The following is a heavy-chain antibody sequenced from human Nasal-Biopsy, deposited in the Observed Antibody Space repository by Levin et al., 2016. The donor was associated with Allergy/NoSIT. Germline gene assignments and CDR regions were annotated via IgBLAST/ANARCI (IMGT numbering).Heavy chain of an antibody. D-gene: IGHD3-10*01. V-gene: IGHV3-23*01. Sequence: GESLKISCAASGFTFSSYAMSWVRQAPGKGLEWVSAISSSGGTTYYADSVKGRFTISRDNSKNTQYLQMNSLRAEDTAVYYCAINNYGSGTYLYWGQGTLVTVSS. CDR1: GFTFSSYA. CDR3: AINNYGSGTYLY. J-gene: IGHJ4*02. CDR2: ISSSGGTT.